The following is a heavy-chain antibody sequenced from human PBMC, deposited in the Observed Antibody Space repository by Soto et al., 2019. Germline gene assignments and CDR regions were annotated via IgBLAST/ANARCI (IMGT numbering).Heavy chain of an antibody. J-gene: IGHJ5*02. CDR1: GFTFSSYA. CDR3: ARTYCSSTSCYLNWFDP. V-gene: IGHV3-30-3*01. D-gene: IGHD2-2*01. CDR2: ISYDGSNK. Sequence: SLRLSCAASGFTFSSYAMHWVRQAPGKGLEWVAVISYDGSNKYYADSVKGRFTISRDNSKNTLYLQMNSLRAEDTAVYYCARTYCSSTSCYLNWFDPWGQGTLVTVSS.